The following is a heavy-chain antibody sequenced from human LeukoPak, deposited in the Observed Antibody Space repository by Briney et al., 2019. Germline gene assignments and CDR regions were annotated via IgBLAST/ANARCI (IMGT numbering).Heavy chain of an antibody. Sequence: GGSLRLSCAASGFTFSSYDMSWVRQAPGKGLEWISTIGNSGATTDYADSVKGRFTISRDNSKNTLYLQMNSLRAEDTAVYYCARDLVLYGMDVWGQGTTVTVSS. CDR2: IGNSGATT. CDR1: GFTFSSYD. CDR3: ARDLVLYGMDV. V-gene: IGHV3-23*01. J-gene: IGHJ6*02.